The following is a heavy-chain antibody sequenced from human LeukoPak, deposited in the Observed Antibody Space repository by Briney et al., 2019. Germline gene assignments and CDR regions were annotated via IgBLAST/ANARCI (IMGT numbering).Heavy chain of an antibody. J-gene: IGHJ5*02. V-gene: IGHV5-51*01. CDR1: GYSFTSYW. Sequence: GESLKISCKGSGYSFTSYWIGWVRQMPGKCLEWMGIIYPGDSDTRYSPSFQGQVTISADKSISTAYLQWSSLKASDSAMYYCARRVEMATISGNWFDPWGQGTLVTVSS. D-gene: IGHD5-24*01. CDR3: ARRVEMATISGNWFDP. CDR2: IYPGDSDT.